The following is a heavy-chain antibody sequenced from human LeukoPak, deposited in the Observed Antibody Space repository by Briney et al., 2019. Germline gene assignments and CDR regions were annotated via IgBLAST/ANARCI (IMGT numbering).Heavy chain of an antibody. CDR3: ARLVGETSYYYYYYMDV. CDR1: GFTFSSYS. D-gene: IGHD1-26*01. V-gene: IGHV3-48*01. Sequence: GGSLRLSCAASGFTFSSYSMNWVRQAPGKGLEWVSYISSSSSTIYYADSVKGRFTISRDNAKNSLYLQMNSLRAEDTAVYYCARLVGETSYYYYYYMDVWGKGTTVTVSS. CDR2: ISSSSSTI. J-gene: IGHJ6*03.